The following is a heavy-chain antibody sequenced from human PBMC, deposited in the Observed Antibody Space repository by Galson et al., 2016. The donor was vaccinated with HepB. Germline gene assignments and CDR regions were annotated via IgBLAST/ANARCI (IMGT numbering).Heavy chain of an antibody. V-gene: IGHV3-53*01. Sequence: SLRLSCAASEFTVSNNYMSWVRQAPGEGLEWVSLIYTGGNTRYADSVKGRFTISRDNSKNTVYLQMNSMRYEDTAVYYCSTIKPASPYFDYWGQGTLVTVSS. CDR3: STIKPASPYFDY. J-gene: IGHJ4*02. CDR2: IYTGGNT. CDR1: EFTVSNNY.